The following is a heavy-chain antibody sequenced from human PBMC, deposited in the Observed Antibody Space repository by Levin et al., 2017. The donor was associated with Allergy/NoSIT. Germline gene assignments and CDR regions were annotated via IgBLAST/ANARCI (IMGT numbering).Heavy chain of an antibody. V-gene: IGHV4-4*07. Sequence: SETLSLTCTVSGGSITSYFWTWIRQPAGKGLEWIGRIYTSGSSNYNPSLKSRVTMSVDTSKNQFSLKLSSVTAADTAVDYCARTPEVATGYYFDYWGQGTLVTVSS. J-gene: IGHJ4*02. CDR2: IYTSGSS. CDR3: ARTPEVATGYYFDY. CDR1: GGSITSYF. D-gene: IGHD5-12*01.